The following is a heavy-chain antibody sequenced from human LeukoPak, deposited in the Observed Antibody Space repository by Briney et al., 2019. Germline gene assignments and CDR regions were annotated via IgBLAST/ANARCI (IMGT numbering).Heavy chain of an antibody. D-gene: IGHD4-11*01. J-gene: IGHJ6*02. CDR1: GGSISSGSYY. V-gene: IGHV4-61*02. Sequence: SETLSLTCTVSGGSISSGSYYWSWIRQPAGKGLEWIGRINTSGSTNYNPSFKSRVTISVDTSKNQFSLKLSSVTAADTAVYYCASIQSYYFGLDVWGQGTTVTVSS. CDR2: INTSGST. CDR3: ASIQSYYFGLDV.